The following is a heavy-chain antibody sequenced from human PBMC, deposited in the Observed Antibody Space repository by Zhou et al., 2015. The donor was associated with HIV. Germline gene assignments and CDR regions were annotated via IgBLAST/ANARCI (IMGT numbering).Heavy chain of an antibody. CDR2: ISGYNGNT. Sequence: QVQLVQSGAEVKKPGASVKVSCKASGYTFTTYGINWVRQAPGQGLEWMGWISGYNGNTNYAQKFQGRVTMTTDTSTSTAFMELRSLKSDDTAMYYCARDRLSSMIVDDASDIWGQGTMVIVSS. CDR1: GYTFTTYG. V-gene: IGHV1-18*01. J-gene: IGHJ3*02. CDR3: ARDRLSSMIVDDASDI. D-gene: IGHD3-22*01.